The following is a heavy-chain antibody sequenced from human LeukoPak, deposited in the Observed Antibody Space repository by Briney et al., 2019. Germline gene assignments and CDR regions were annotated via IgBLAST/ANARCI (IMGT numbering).Heavy chain of an antibody. V-gene: IGHV1-46*01. Sequence: ASVKVSCKASGYTFTRYYMHWVRQAPGQGLEWMGIINPSGGSTSYAQKFQVRVTMTRDMSTSTVYMELSSLRSDDTAVYYCASALPMYYYGSGYDAFDIWGQGTMVTVSS. CDR1: GYTFTRYY. CDR3: ASALPMYYYGSGYDAFDI. J-gene: IGHJ3*02. CDR2: INPSGGST. D-gene: IGHD3-10*01.